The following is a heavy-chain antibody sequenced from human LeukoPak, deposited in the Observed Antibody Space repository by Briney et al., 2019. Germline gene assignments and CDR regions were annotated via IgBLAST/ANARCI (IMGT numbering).Heavy chain of an antibody. Sequence: SSETLSLTCTVSGGSISSYYWSWIRQPAEKGLEWIGRIYTSGSTNYNPPLKSRVTMSVDTSKNQFSLKLSSVTAADTAVYYCAREAVAGNDYWGQGTLVTVSS. CDR3: AREAVAGNDY. CDR1: GGSISSYY. V-gene: IGHV4-4*07. CDR2: IYTSGST. D-gene: IGHD6-19*01. J-gene: IGHJ4*02.